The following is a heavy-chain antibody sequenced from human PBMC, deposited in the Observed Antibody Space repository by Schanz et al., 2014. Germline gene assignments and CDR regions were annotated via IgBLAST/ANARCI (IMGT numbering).Heavy chain of an antibody. J-gene: IGHJ4*02. D-gene: IGHD4-17*01. CDR2: ISATSAKI. V-gene: IGHV3-21*05. CDR3: VRDTDYHFDY. CDR1: GFTFSRNA. Sequence: EVQLVESGGGLVKPGGSLRLSCAASGFTFSRNAMNWVRQTPGKGLEWVSYISATSAKIDYADSVQGRFTISRDNAKNSLNLQMSSLRDEDKAVYYCVRDTDYHFDYWGQGTLVTVSS.